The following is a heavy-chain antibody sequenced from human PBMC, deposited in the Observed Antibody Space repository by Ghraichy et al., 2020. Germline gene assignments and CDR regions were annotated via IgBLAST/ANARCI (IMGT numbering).Heavy chain of an antibody. CDR2: TYYRSKWYN. CDR1: GDSVSSNSAA. CDR3: AREGGATITGGNYGDYEGRVSAFDI. V-gene: IGHV6-1*01. D-gene: IGHD4-17*01. Sequence: SETLSLTCAISGDSVSSNSAAWNWIRQSPSRGLEWLGRTYYRSKWYNDYAVSVKSRITINPDTSKNQFSLQLNSVTPEDTAVYYCAREGGATITGGNYGDYEGRVSAFDIWGQGTMVTVSS. J-gene: IGHJ3*02.